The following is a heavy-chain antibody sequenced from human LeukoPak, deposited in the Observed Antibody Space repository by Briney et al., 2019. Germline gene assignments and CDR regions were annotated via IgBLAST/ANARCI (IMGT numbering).Heavy chain of an antibody. V-gene: IGHV1-46*01. Sequence: ASVKVSCEASGYTFTSYYMHWVRQAPGQGLEWMGIINPSGGSTSYAQKFQGRVTMTRDTSTSTVYMELSSLRSEDTAVYYCARERENIAAAGTLSYWGQGTLVTVSS. J-gene: IGHJ4*02. CDR1: GYTFTSYY. CDR3: ARERENIAAAGTLSY. CDR2: INPSGGST. D-gene: IGHD6-13*01.